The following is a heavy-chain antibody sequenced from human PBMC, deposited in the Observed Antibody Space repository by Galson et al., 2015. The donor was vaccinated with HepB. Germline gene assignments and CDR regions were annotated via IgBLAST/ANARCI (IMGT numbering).Heavy chain of an antibody. J-gene: IGHJ4*02. CDR1: GGSISSYY. D-gene: IGHD3-10*01. V-gene: IGHV4-59*01. CDR2: IHYSGST. Sequence: ETLSLTCTVSGGSISSYYWSWIRQPPWKGLEWIGNIHYSGSTNYSPSLKSRVTLSVDASKNQFSLRLKYVTAADTAVYYCARVWWFGESTFMFDYWGQGTLVTVSS. CDR3: ARVWWFGESTFMFDY.